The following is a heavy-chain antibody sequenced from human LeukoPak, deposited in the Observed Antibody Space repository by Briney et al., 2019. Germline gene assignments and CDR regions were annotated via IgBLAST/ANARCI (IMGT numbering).Heavy chain of an antibody. D-gene: IGHD2-21*02. J-gene: IGHJ4*02. CDR3: AKEVDCPSDCLFFHS. V-gene: IGHV3-43*02. CDR2: INRRGHT. Sequence: GGSLRLSCSASGFTFENYVMSWFRQAPGKGLEWVSLINRRGHTSYADSVKGRFTISRDNSRNSVFLQMNSLRPEDTALYHCAKEVDCPSDCLFFHSWGQGTLVTVSS. CDR1: GFTFENYV.